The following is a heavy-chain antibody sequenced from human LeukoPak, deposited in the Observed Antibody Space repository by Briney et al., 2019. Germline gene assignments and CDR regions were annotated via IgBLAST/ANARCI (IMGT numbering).Heavy chain of an antibody. V-gene: IGHV3-74*01. J-gene: IGHJ4*02. CDR1: GFTFSSYW. D-gene: IGHD4-17*01. Sequence: PGGSLRLSCAASGFTFSSYWMHWVRQAPGKGLVWVSRINSDGSSTSYADSVKGRFTISRDNAKNTLYLQMNSLRAEDTAVYYCAKADYGDSRDYWGQGTLVTVSS. CDR2: INSDGSST. CDR3: AKADYGDSRDY.